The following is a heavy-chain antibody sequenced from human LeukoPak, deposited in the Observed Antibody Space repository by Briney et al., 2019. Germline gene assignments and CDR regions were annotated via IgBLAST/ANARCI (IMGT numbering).Heavy chain of an antibody. CDR2: IHFSGSP. D-gene: IGHD3-22*01. Sequence: SETLSLTCTVSGGSIISSSYYWGWIRQPPEKGLEWIGSIHFSGSPYHNPSLKSRVTMCVDTSKNQVSLKLSSVTAADTAVYFCTRLLHDSRGYYYFDYWGQGTLATVSS. CDR3: TRLLHDSRGYYYFDY. V-gene: IGHV4-39*01. CDR1: GGSIISSSYY. J-gene: IGHJ4*02.